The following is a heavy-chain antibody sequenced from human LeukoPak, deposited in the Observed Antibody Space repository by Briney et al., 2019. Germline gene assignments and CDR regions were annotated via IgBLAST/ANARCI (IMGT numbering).Heavy chain of an antibody. V-gene: IGHV4-59*08. Sequence: SETLSLSCSVSGVSFSRYYRSWVRQPPGKGLECIGYTYYIGSPNYNPSLKSRVTISVDTSKNQFHLKLGSGCAADTAVYYCASLTTVTQYFDYWGQGNLVTVSS. CDR2: TYYIGSP. J-gene: IGHJ4*02. D-gene: IGHD4-11*01. CDR3: ASLTTVTQYFDY. CDR1: GVSFSRYY.